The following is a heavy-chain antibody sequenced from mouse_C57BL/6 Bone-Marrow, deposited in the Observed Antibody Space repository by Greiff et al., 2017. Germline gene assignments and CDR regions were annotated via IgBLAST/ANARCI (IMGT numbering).Heavy chain of an antibody. Sequence: LVESGAELVRPGASVKLSCTASGFNIKDDYMHWVKQRPEQGLEWIGWIDPENGDTEYASKFQGKATITADTSSNTAYLQLSSLTSEDTAVYYCTRYYYGSTLYWYFDVWGTGTTVTVSS. J-gene: IGHJ1*03. D-gene: IGHD1-1*01. CDR2: IDPENGDT. CDR1: GFNIKDDY. V-gene: IGHV14-4*01. CDR3: TRYYYGSTLYWYFDV.